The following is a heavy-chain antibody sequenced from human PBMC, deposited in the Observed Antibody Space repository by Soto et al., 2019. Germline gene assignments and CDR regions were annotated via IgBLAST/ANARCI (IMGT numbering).Heavy chain of an antibody. D-gene: IGHD3-10*01. V-gene: IGHV4-30-2*01. CDR1: GGSISSGGYS. CDR2: IYHSGST. CDR3: ARANTMVRGPTTWFDP. Sequence: SETLSLTCAVSGGSISSGGYSWSWIRQPPGKGLEWIGYIYHSGSTYYNPSLKSRVTISVDRSKNQFSLKLSSVTAADTAVYYCARANTMVRGPTTWFDPWGQGTLVTVS. J-gene: IGHJ5*02.